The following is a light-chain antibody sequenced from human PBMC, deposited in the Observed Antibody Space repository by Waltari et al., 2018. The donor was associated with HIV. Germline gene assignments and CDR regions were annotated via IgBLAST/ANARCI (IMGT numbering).Light chain of an antibody. J-gene: IGKJ2*01. Sequence: DIQVTQSPSILSASVGTRVTMTCRTSQDIENWLAWYQHQPGLAPKLRIYQASTLQRCVPSRFVGKGSGTQFTLAISAVQPDDFAIYYCQQYNGQSYTFGQGTRL. CDR2: QAS. CDR3: QQYNGQSYT. V-gene: IGKV1-5*03. CDR1: QDIENW.